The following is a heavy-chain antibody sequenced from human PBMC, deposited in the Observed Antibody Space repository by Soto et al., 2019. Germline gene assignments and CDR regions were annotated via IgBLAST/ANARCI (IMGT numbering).Heavy chain of an antibody. CDR2: IYYSGRT. Sequence: PSETLSLTCTVSGGSVSSGSYYWSWIRQPPGKGLGWIGYIYYSGRTNYNPSLKSRVTISVDTSKNQFSLKLSSVTAADTAVYYCARAPYSHPHYYYYGMDVWGKGNTVT. CDR3: ARAPYSHPHYYYYGMDV. CDR1: GGSVSSGSYY. V-gene: IGHV4-61*01. J-gene: IGHJ6*04. D-gene: IGHD4-4*01.